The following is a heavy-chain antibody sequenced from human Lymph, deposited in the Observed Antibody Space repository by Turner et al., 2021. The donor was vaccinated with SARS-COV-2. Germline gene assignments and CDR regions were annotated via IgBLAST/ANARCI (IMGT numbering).Heavy chain of an antibody. V-gene: IGHV1-69*10. J-gene: IGHJ3*02. CDR3: ARRHSGNYDAFDI. CDR2: IIPILGIA. D-gene: IGHD1-26*01. Sequence: QVQLVQSGGEVKKPGSLVTVPCTASGGTFSTYVISWVRQAPGQGLEWLGGIIPILGIANYAQKFQGRVTINAEKSTSTAYMELSSLRSEDTAVYHCARRHSGNYDAFDIWGQGTMVTVSS. CDR1: GGTFSTYV.